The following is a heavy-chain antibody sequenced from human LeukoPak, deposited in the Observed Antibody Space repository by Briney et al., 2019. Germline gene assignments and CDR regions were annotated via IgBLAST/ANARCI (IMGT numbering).Heavy chain of an antibody. V-gene: IGHV3-30*18. CDR3: AKETGRWELE. Sequence: GGSLRLSCASSGFTFSSYGIHWVRQAPGKGLEWVAVISNDGSNKFYADSVKGRFTISRDNSKNTLYLQMNSLRAEDTAFYYCAKETGRWELEWGQGTLVTVSS. J-gene: IGHJ4*02. CDR1: GFTFSSYG. D-gene: IGHD1-26*01. CDR2: ISNDGSNK.